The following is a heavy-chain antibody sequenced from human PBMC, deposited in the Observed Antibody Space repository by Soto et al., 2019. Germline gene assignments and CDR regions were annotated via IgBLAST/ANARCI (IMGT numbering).Heavy chain of an antibody. Sequence: VSLRLSCAASGFTFSSYSMNWVRQAPGKGLEWVSYISSSSSTIYYADSVKGRFTISRDNAKNSLYLQMNSLRDEDTAVYYCARERVGSYYDSSGHSVRWFDTWGQGTLVTVSS. D-gene: IGHD3-22*01. V-gene: IGHV3-48*02. J-gene: IGHJ5*02. CDR3: ARERVGSYYDSSGHSVRWFDT. CDR1: GFTFSSYS. CDR2: ISSSSSTI.